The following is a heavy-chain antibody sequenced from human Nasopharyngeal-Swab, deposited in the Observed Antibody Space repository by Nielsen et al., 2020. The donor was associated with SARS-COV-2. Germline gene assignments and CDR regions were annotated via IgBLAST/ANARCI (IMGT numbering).Heavy chain of an antibody. J-gene: IGHJ4*02. CDR1: GYTLTGLS. CDR3: AFRWWRSSWYGDY. V-gene: IGHV1-24*01. D-gene: IGHD6-13*01. Sequence: ASVKVSCKVSGYTLTGLSMHWVRQAPGKGLEWMGGFDPEDGETIYAQKFQGRVTMTEDTSTDTAYMELSSLRSEDTAVYYCAFRWWRSSWYGDYWGQGTLVTVSS. CDR2: FDPEDGET.